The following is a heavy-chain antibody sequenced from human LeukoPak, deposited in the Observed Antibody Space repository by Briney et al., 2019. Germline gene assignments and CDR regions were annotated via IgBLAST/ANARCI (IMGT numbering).Heavy chain of an antibody. Sequence: GGSLRLSCAASGFTCSSYAMHWVRQAPGKGLEYVSAISSNGGSTYYANSVKGRFTISRDNSKNTLYLQMNSLRAEDTAVYYCAKPPMYYDFWSGYFDYWGQGTLVTVSS. D-gene: IGHD3-3*01. V-gene: IGHV3-64*01. J-gene: IGHJ4*02. CDR2: ISSNGGST. CDR3: AKPPMYYDFWSGYFDY. CDR1: GFTCSSYA.